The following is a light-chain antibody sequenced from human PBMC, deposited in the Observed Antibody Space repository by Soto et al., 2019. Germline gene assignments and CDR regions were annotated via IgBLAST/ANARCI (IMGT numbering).Light chain of an antibody. CDR3: HQRQGWPRT. J-gene: IGKJ1*01. CDR2: GAS. V-gene: IGKV3D-20*02. CDR1: QSVSSSY. Sequence: EIVLTQSPGTLSLSPGERATLSCRASQSVSSSYLAWYQQKPGQGPRLLIHGASFRATGIPDRFSGGGSGTEFTLTINSLAPEDFAIYYCHQRQGWPRTFGQGTKVDIK.